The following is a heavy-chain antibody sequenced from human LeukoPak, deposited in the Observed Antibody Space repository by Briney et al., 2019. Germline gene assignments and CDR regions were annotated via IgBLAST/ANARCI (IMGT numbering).Heavy chain of an antibody. J-gene: IGHJ2*01. CDR2: ISSGSSYI. Sequence: GGSLRLSCAASGFTFSDYSMNWVRQAPGKGLEWVSSISSGSSYIFYADSVKGRFTISRDNSKNSLYLQMDSLRAEDTAVYYCARDRSSSWYNPWYFDLWGRGTLVTVSS. CDR3: ARDRSSSWYNPWYFDL. D-gene: IGHD6-13*01. CDR1: GFTFSDYS. V-gene: IGHV3-21*01.